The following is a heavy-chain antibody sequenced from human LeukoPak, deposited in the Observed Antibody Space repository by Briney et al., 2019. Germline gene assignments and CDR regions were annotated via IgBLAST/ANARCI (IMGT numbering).Heavy chain of an antibody. D-gene: IGHD2-15*01. CDR1: GFTFSSSA. J-gene: IGHJ4*02. CDR2: ISNNGGYT. CDR3: AKQLGYCSDGSCYFPY. V-gene: IGHV3-23*01. Sequence: PGGSLRLSCAASGFTFSSSAMSWVRQAPGKGLEWVSAISNNGGYTYYADSVQGGFTISRDNSKSTLCLQMNSLRGEDTAVYYCAKQLGYCSDGSCYFPYWGQGTLVTVSS.